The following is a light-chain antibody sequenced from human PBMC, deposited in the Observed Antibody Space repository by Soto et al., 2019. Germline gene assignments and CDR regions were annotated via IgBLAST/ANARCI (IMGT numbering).Light chain of an antibody. Sequence: QSALTQPPSASGSPGQSVTISCTGTSSDVGAYDYVSWYQQHPGKAPKLMIYEVSQLPSGVPDRFSGSKSGNTASLTISGLKAEDEAAYYCCSYAGRTSVLFGGGTKLTVL. V-gene: IGLV2-8*01. CDR3: CSYAGRTSVL. J-gene: IGLJ2*01. CDR1: SSDVGAYDY. CDR2: EVS.